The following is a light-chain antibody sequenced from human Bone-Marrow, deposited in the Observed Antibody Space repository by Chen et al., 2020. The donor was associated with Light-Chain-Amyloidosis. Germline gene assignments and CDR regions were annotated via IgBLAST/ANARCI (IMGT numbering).Light chain of an antibody. J-gene: IGKJ4*01. CDR3: QQYCTSPLT. Sequence: EIVLTQSPGTLSLSPGEGANLSCRASQTISSNYLTWYQQKFGQAPRLLIYGSSSRATGIPDRFTGSRSGTDFTLTINRLEPEDCAMYYCQQYCTSPLTFGGGTMVEIK. V-gene: IGKV3-20*01. CDR2: GSS. CDR1: QTISSNY.